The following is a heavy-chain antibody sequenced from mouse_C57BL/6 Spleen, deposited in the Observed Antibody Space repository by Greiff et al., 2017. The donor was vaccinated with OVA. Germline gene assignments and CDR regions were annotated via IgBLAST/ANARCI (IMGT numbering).Heavy chain of an antibody. V-gene: IGHV8-12*01. D-gene: IGHD1-1*01. Sequence: QVTLKVSGPGILQSSQTLSLTCSFSGFSLSTSGMGVSWIRQPSGKGLEWLAHIYWDDDKRYNPSMKSRLLISKATSRNQVFLKITSVDTADTATYYWARRARSYYGSSYPEDYFDYWGQGTTLTVSS. CDR3: ARRARSYYGSSYPEDYFDY. CDR1: GFSLSTSGMG. J-gene: IGHJ2*01. CDR2: IYWDDDK.